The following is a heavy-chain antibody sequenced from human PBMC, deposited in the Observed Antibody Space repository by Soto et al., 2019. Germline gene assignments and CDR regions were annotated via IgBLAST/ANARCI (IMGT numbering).Heavy chain of an antibody. CDR1: GYTFTSYG. D-gene: IGHD3-3*01. CDR3: ARVVGTIFGVVIGRTYYFDY. V-gene: IGHV1-18*01. Sequence: ASVKVSCKASGYTFTSYGISWVRQAPGQGLEWMGWISAYNGNTNYAQKLQGRVTMTTDTSTSTAYMELRSLGSDDTAVYYCARVVGTIFGVVIGRTYYFDYWGQGTLVTVS. CDR2: ISAYNGNT. J-gene: IGHJ4*02.